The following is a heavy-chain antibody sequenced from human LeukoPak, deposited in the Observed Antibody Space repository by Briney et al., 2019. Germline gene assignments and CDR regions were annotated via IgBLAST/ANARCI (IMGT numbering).Heavy chain of an antibody. Sequence: SSETLPLTCSVSGGSISSSSYYWGWIRQPPGTGLEWIGSIYYSGSTYYNPSLKSRVTISVDTSKNQFSLKLSSVTAADTAVYYCARGGQGALKDWGQGTLVTVSS. J-gene: IGHJ4*02. CDR1: GGSISSSSYY. CDR3: ARGGQGALKD. V-gene: IGHV4-39*07. CDR2: IYYSGST. D-gene: IGHD1-26*01.